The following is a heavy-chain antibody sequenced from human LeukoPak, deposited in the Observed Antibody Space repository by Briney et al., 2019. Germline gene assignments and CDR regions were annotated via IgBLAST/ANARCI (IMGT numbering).Heavy chain of an antibody. V-gene: IGHV5-51*01. CDR1: GYSFTSYW. J-gene: IGHJ3*02. CDR3: ARVPDYDILTGYYGFGAFDI. D-gene: IGHD3-9*01. CDR2: IYPGDSDT. Sequence: GESLKISCKGSGYSFTSYWIGWVRQMPGKDLEWMVIIYPGDSDTRYSPSFQGQVTISADKSISTAYLQWSSLKASDTAMYYCARVPDYDILTGYYGFGAFDIWGQGTMVTVSS.